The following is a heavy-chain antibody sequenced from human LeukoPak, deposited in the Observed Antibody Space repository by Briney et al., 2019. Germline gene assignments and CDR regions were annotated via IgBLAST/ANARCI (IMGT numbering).Heavy chain of an antibody. D-gene: IGHD1-26*01. Sequence: SETLSLTCTVSVGSIISYYWSWIRQSPGKGLEWIGYIHSSGKTNYNPSFKSRVTISVDPSKNQFSLNVNSMAAADTGVYYCTRSFPGIVGAADFWGQGTLVTVSS. CDR2: IHSSGKT. J-gene: IGHJ4*02. CDR1: VGSIISYY. CDR3: TRSFPGIVGAADF. V-gene: IGHV4-59*01.